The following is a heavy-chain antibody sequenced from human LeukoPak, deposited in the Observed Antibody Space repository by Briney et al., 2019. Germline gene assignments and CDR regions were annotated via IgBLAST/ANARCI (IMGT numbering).Heavy chain of an antibody. D-gene: IGHD2-2*01. Sequence: SQTLSLTCTVSGGSISSGGYYWSWIRQHPGKGLEWIGYIYYSGSTYYNPSLKSRVTISVDTSKNQFSLKLSSVTAADTAVYYCASPLGRDCSSTSRPHDAFDIWGQGTMVTVSS. J-gene: IGHJ3*02. V-gene: IGHV4-31*03. CDR1: GGSISSGGYY. CDR3: ASPLGRDCSSTSRPHDAFDI. CDR2: IYYSGST.